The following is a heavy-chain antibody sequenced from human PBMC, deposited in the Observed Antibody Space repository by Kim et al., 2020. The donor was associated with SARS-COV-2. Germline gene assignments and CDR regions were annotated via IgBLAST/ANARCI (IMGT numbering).Heavy chain of an antibody. CDR1: GGSISSYY. CDR3: ARVGGEYSSSIWPDYYYYYYMDV. Sequence: SETLSLTCTVSGGSISSYYWSWIRQPAGKGLEWIGRIYTSGSTNYNPSLKSRVTMSVDTSKNQFSLKLSSVTAADTAVYYCARVGGEYSSSIWPDYYYYYYMDVWGKGTTVTVSS. J-gene: IGHJ6*03. D-gene: IGHD6-6*01. V-gene: IGHV4-4*07. CDR2: IYTSGST.